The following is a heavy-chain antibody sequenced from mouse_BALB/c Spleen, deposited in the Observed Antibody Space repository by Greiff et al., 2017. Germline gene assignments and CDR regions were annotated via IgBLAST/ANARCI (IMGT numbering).Heavy chain of an antibody. CDR1: GFTFSSYG. CDR2: INSNGGST. Sequence: EVKLMESGGGLVQPGGSLKLSCAASGFTFSSYGMSWVRQTPDKRLELVATINSNGGSTYYPDSVKGRFTISRDNAKNTLYLQMSSLKSEDTAMYYCARDYGSSYSYAMDYWGQGTSVTVSS. J-gene: IGHJ4*01. V-gene: IGHV5-6-3*01. D-gene: IGHD1-1*01. CDR3: ARDYGSSYSYAMDY.